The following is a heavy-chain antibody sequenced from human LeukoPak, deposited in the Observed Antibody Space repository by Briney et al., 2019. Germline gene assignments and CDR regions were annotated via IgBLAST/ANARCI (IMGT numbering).Heavy chain of an antibody. V-gene: IGHV3-48*04. Sequence: GGPLRLSCTASGFKFSSFSMNCARQAPGKGLEWLSYISSTSSTIYYADSVNGRFTISRDNAKNSLYLQMDILRAEDAAIYYCARVIGSYGYSAYWGQGTLVTVSS. D-gene: IGHD3-16*01. CDR2: ISSTSSTI. CDR3: ARVIGSYGYSAY. J-gene: IGHJ4*02. CDR1: GFKFSSFS.